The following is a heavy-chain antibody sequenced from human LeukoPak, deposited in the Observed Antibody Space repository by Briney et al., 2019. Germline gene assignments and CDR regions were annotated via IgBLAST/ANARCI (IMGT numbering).Heavy chain of an antibody. V-gene: IGHV1-24*01. J-gene: IGHJ5*02. CDR3: ARGVRYGSGSYFGNYFDP. CDR2: FDPEDGEA. D-gene: IGHD3-10*01. CDR1: GYTFTGYY. Sequence: RASVKVSCKASGYTFTGYYMHWVRQAPGKGLEWMGGFDPEDGEAIYAQKFQGRVTMTEDTSTDTAYMELSSLRSEDTAVYYCARGVRYGSGSYFGNYFDPWGQGTLVTVSS.